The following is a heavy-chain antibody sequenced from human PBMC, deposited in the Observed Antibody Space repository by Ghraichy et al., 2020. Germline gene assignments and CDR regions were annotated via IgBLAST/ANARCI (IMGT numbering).Heavy chain of an antibody. CDR2: IKTKSDGGTI. V-gene: IGHV3-15*07. CDR1: GFNFANAW. J-gene: IGHJ4*02. Sequence: GESLNISCVGSGFNFANAWMDWVRQAPGRGLEWVGRIKTKSDGGTIDYAAPVKGRFTISREDSKNTLYLQMTGLKTEDTGVYYCVTEADDTTYFDFWGRGNLVTVSS. D-gene: IGHD1-1*01. CDR3: VTEADDTTYFDF.